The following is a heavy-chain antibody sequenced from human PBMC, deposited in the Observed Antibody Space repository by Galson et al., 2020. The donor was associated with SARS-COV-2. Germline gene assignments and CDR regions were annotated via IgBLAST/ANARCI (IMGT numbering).Heavy chain of an antibody. CDR2: IYHSGST. CDR3: ARAVYCSGGSCSGDDAFDI. J-gene: IGHJ3*02. CDR1: GGSISSGGYS. V-gene: IGHV4-30-2*01. Sequence: TLSLPCAVSGGSISSGGYSWSWIRQPPGKGLEGIGYIYHSGSTYYNPSLKRRVTISVDRSKNQFSLKLSSVTAADPAVYYCARAVYCSGGSCSGDDAFDIWGQGTMVTVSS. D-gene: IGHD2-15*01.